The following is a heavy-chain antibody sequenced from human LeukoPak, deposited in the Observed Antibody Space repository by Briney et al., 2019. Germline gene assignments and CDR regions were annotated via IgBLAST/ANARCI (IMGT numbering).Heavy chain of an antibody. D-gene: IGHD6-19*01. CDR3: AKDNQWLVQNYFYYYMDV. CDR1: GFSFDDYA. J-gene: IGHJ6*03. CDR2: ISGDGGST. V-gene: IGHV3-43*02. Sequence: PGGSLRLSCAAPGFSFDDYAMHWVRQAPGKGLEWVSLISGDGGSTYYADSVKGRFTISRDNSKNSLYLQMNSLRTEDTALYYCAKDNQWLVQNYFYYYMDVWGIGTTVTVSS.